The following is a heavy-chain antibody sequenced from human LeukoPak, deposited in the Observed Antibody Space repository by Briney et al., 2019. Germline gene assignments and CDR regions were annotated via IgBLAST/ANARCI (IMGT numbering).Heavy chain of an antibody. Sequence: ASVTVSCKASGGTFSSYAISWVRQAPGQGLEWMGGIIPIFGTANYAQKFQGRVTITADESTSTAYMELSSLRSEDTAVYYCARVVFVDYGGNSDAFDIWGQGTMVTVSS. CDR3: ARVVFVDYGGNSDAFDI. CDR2: IIPIFGTA. V-gene: IGHV1-69*13. D-gene: IGHD4-23*01. J-gene: IGHJ3*02. CDR1: GGTFSSYA.